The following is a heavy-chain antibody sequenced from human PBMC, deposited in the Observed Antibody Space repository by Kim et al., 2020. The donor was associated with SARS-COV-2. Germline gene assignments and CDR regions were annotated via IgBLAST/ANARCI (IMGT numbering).Heavy chain of an antibody. CDR3: ARGTVVVVAAGSWDPENYGMDV. CDR2: INHSGST. Sequence: SETLSLTCAVYGGSFSGYYWSWIRQPPGKGLEWIGEINHSGSTNYNPSLKSRVTISVDTSKNQFSLKLSSVTAADTAVYYCARGTVVVVAAGSWDPENYGMDVWGQGTTVTVSS. J-gene: IGHJ6*02. V-gene: IGHV4-34*01. CDR1: GGSFSGYY. D-gene: IGHD2-15*01.